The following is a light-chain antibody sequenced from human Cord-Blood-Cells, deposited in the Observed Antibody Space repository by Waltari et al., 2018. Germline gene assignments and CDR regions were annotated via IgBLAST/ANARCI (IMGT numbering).Light chain of an antibody. CDR2: EVS. V-gene: IGLV2-14*01. J-gene: IGLJ3*02. Sequence: QSALTQPASVSGSPGQSITISCTGTSSYVGGYNYVSWYQQHPGKAPKLMIYEVSNRPSGVSNRFSGSKSGNTASLTISGLQAEDEADYYRSSYTSSSTLGVFGGGTKLTVL. CDR3: SSYTSSSTLGV. CDR1: SSYVGGYNY.